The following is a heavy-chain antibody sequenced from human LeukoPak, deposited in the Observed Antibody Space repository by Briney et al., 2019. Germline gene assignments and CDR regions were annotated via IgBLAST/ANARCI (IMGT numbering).Heavy chain of an antibody. Sequence: PSETLSLTCTVSGGSTSSYYWSWIRQPPGKGLEWIGYIYYSGSTNYNPSLKSRVTISVDTSKNQFSLKLSSVTAADTAVYYCARLTTVTTSLDYWGQGTLVTVSS. J-gene: IGHJ4*02. CDR2: IYYSGST. CDR1: GGSTSSYY. V-gene: IGHV4-59*08. CDR3: ARLTTVTTSLDY. D-gene: IGHD4-17*01.